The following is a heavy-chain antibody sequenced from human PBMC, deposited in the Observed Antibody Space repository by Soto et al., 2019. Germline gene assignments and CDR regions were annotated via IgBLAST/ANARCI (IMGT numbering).Heavy chain of an antibody. CDR3: AADPEEITRGPYYYYYGMDV. J-gene: IGHJ6*02. D-gene: IGHD3-10*01. V-gene: IGHV1-58*01. Sequence: ASVKVSCKASGFTFTSSAVQWVRQARGQRLEWIGWIVVGSGNTNYAQKFQERVTITRDMSTRTAYMELGSLRSEDTAVYYCAADPEEITRGPYYYYYGMDVWGQGTTVTVSS. CDR2: IVVGSGNT. CDR1: GFTFTSSA.